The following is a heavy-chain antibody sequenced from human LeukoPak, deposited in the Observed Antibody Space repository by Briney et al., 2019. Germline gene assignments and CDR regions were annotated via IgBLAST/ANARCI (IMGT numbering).Heavy chain of an antibody. CDR2: IRYDGSNK. CDR1: GFTSSSYG. Sequence: GGSLRLSCAASGFTSSSYGMHWVRQAPGKGLEWVAFIRYDGSNKYYADSVKGRFTISRDNSKNTLYLQMNSLRAEDTAVYYCAREVLVVGRYGGLDYWGQGTLVTVSS. D-gene: IGHD2-2*01. J-gene: IGHJ4*02. V-gene: IGHV3-30*02. CDR3: AREVLVVGRYGGLDY.